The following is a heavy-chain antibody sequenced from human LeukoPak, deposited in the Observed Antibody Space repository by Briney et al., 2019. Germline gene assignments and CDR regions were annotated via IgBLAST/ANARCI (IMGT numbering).Heavy chain of an antibody. Sequence: PSETLSLTCAVYGESFSGNSWSWIRQPPGKGLEWIGEINHSGSTNYNPSLKSRVTISVDTSKNQFSLKLSSVTAADTAVYYCAREVYGSGSYYKTNYYYYYMDVWGKGTTVTVSS. V-gene: IGHV4-34*01. D-gene: IGHD3-10*01. CDR2: INHSGST. CDR3: AREVYGSGSYYKTNYYYYYMDV. J-gene: IGHJ6*03. CDR1: GESFSGNS.